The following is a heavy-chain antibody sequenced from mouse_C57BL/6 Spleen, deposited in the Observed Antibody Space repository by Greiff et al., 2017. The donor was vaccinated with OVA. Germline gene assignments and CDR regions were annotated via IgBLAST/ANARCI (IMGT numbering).Heavy chain of an antibody. CDR3: ASSIYYDYEGAMDY. D-gene: IGHD2-4*01. V-gene: IGHV1-82*01. CDR1: GYAFSSSW. J-gene: IGHJ4*01. Sequence: QVQLQHSGPELVKPGASVKISCKASGYAFSSSWMNWVKQRPGKGLEWIGRIYPGDGDTNYNGKFKGKATLTADKSSSTAYMQLSSLTSEDSAVYFCASSIYYDYEGAMDYWGQGTSVTVSS. CDR2: IYPGDGDT.